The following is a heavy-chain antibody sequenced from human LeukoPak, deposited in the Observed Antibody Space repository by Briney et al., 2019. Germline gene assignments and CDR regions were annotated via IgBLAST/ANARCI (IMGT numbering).Heavy chain of an antibody. CDR3: VRDPQIDWNRPSPLS. D-gene: IGHD1-1*01. Sequence: GGSLRLSCAASGFAFSTHGMHWVRQAPGKGLEWVSVIWFDGSTQYYTDSVKGRFTISRDNSKNTLFLQMHSLRAEDTAVYYCVRDPQIDWNRPSPLSWGQGTLVTVSS. J-gene: IGHJ5*02. CDR2: IWFDGSTQ. V-gene: IGHV3-33*01. CDR1: GFAFSTHG.